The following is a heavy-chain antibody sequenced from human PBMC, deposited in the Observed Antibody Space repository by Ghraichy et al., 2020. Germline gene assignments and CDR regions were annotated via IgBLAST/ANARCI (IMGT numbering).Heavy chain of an antibody. D-gene: IGHD3-3*01. Sequence: SQTLSLTCAISGDSVSSNSAAWNWIRQSPSRGLEWLGRTYYRSKWYNDYAVSVKSRITINPDTSKNQFSLQLNSVTPEDTAVYYCARDGYDFWSGPTTYYYYGMDVWGQGTTVTVSS. CDR2: TYYRSKWYN. CDR3: ARDGYDFWSGPTTYYYYGMDV. V-gene: IGHV6-1*01. J-gene: IGHJ6*02. CDR1: GDSVSSNSAA.